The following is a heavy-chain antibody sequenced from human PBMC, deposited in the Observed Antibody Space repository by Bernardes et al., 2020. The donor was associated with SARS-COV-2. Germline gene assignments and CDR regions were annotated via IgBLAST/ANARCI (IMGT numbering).Heavy chain of an antibody. D-gene: IGHD5-18*01. CDR3: AGSDGYTYVTFDS. V-gene: IGHV4-39*01. Sequence: SETLSLTCTVSGGSISNSRYYWGWIRQSPGQGLEWIGSIHASGRTYYNPSLRSRVTISVETSKNQVSLKVTAVTAADTAIFYCAGSDGYTYVTFDSWGQGALVTVSS. J-gene: IGHJ4*02. CDR2: IHASGRT. CDR1: GGSISNSRYY.